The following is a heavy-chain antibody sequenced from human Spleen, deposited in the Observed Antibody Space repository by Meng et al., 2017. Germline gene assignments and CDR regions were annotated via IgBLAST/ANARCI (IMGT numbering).Heavy chain of an antibody. CDR2: INHSGST. V-gene: IGHV4-34*01. Sequence: QVQLQQWGAGLLKPSETPSLTCAVYGGSFSGYYWNWIRQPPGKGLEWIGEINHSGSTNYNPSLKSRVTISVDTSKNQFSLRLSSVTAADTAVYYCARGIRFLEWLGWFDPWGQGTLVTVSS. CDR3: ARGIRFLEWLGWFDP. CDR1: GGSFSGYY. D-gene: IGHD3-3*01. J-gene: IGHJ5*02.